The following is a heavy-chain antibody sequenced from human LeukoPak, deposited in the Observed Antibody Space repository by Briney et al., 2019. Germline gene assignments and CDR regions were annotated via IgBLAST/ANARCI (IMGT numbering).Heavy chain of an antibody. CDR1: GGSISSSSYY. CDR3: GRRDDYDFWSGYLDC. D-gene: IGHD3-3*01. CDR2: IYYSGST. J-gene: IGHJ4*02. Sequence: SETLSLTCTVSGGSISSSSYYWGWIRQPPGKGLEWIGSIYYSGSTYYNPSLKSRVTISVDTSKNQFCLKLSSLTATDTAVYYCGRRDDYDFWSGYLDCSGQGALVTVSS. V-gene: IGHV4-39*01.